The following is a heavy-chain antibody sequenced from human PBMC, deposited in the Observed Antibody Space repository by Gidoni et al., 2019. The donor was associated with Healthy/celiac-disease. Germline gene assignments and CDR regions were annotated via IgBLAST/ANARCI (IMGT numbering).Heavy chain of an antibody. CDR3: ARGSLGSYYDSSGYPPDY. D-gene: IGHD3-22*01. V-gene: IGHV1-69*06. CDR2: IIPIFDTE. Sequence: QVQLVQSGAEVKKPGSSVKVSCKASGGTFSSYAISWLRQAPGQGLEWMGGIIPIFDTENYAKKCQGRVMITADKSTSTAYMELSRLRSEDTAVYYCARGSLGSYYDSSGYPPDYWGQGTLVTVSS. J-gene: IGHJ4*02. CDR1: GGTFSSYA.